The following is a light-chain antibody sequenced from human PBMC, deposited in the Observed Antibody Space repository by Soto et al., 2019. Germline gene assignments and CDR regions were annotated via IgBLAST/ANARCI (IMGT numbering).Light chain of an antibody. J-gene: IGLJ2*01. V-gene: IGLV2-8*01. CDR3: SSYAGSNNV. CDR1: SSDIGNYNY. CDR2: EVS. Sequence: QSALTQPPSASGSPGQSVTISCTGTSSDIGNYNYVSWYQHHPGKAPKLMIYEVSKRPSGVPDRFSGSKSGNTASLTVSGLQAEDEAHYYCSSYAGSNNVFGGGTKVTVL.